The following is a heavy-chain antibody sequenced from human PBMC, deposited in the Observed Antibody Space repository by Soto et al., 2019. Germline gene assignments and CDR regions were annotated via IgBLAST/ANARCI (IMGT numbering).Heavy chain of an antibody. J-gene: IGHJ4*02. Sequence: ASVKISCKASGYTITSYGISWVRQAPGQGLEWMGWISAYNGNTNYAQKLQGRVTMTTDTSTSTAYMELRSLRSDDTAVYYCARDSMGYDFWSGYYGVTDKTDFDYWGQGTLVTVSS. CDR1: GYTITSYG. D-gene: IGHD3-3*01. V-gene: IGHV1-18*01. CDR3: ARDSMGYDFWSGYYGVTDKTDFDY. CDR2: ISAYNGNT.